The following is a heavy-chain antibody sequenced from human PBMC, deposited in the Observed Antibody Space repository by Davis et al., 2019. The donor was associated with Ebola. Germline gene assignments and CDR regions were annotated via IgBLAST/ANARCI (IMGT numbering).Heavy chain of an antibody. J-gene: IGHJ1*01. Sequence: ASVKVSCKVSGYTLTELSMHWVRQAPGKGLEWMGGFDPEDGETIYAQKFQGRVTMTEDTSTDTAYMELSRLRSDDTAVYYCASSTYYYDSSGYYYEYFQHWGQGTLVTVSS. CDR3: ASSTYYYDSSGYYYEYFQH. D-gene: IGHD3-22*01. V-gene: IGHV1-24*01. CDR2: FDPEDGET. CDR1: GYTLTELS.